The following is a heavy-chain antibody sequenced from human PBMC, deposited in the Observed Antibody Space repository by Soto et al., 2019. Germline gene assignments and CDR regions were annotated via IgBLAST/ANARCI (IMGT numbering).Heavy chain of an antibody. D-gene: IGHD2-21*01. J-gene: IGHJ4*02. V-gene: IGHV3-33*01. Sequence: PGGSLRLSCAASGFTFSNYGMHWVRQAPGKGLGWVAVIWYDGNNKYYADSVKGRFTISRDNSNNTLYVQMTSLRAEGTAVYYCARGLHSLFDYWGQGTLVTSPQ. CDR2: IWYDGNNK. CDR1: GFTFSNYG. CDR3: ARGLHSLFDY.